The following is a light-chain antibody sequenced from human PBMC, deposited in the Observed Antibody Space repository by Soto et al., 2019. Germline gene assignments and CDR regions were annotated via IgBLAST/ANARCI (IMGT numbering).Light chain of an antibody. Sequence: DIQMTQSPSSLSASVGDRVTITCRASQGISNYLVWYQQRPGKVPKLLIYAASTLQSGVPSRFSGSGSGTDFTLTISSLQPEDVATYYCQMYNSASLLTFGGGTKVEIK. CDR1: QGISNY. J-gene: IGKJ4*01. CDR3: QMYNSASLLT. CDR2: AAS. V-gene: IGKV1-27*01.